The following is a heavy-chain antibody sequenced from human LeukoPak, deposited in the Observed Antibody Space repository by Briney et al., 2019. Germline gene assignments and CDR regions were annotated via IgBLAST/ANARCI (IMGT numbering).Heavy chain of an antibody. Sequence: PPETLSLTCTVSGYSISRGYFWGWIRPPPGKGLECIGTIYHSGSTYYNPSLKSRVAISVDKSKTQFSLNLNSVTAADTAVYYCARIYSSSWFLNWFDPWGQGTLVTVSS. V-gene: IGHV4-38-2*02. CDR3: ARIYSSSWFLNWFDP. J-gene: IGHJ5*02. D-gene: IGHD6-13*01. CDR1: GYSISRGYF. CDR2: IYHSGST.